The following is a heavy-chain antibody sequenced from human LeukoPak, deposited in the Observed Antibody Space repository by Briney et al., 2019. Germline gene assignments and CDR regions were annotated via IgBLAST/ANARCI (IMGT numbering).Heavy chain of an antibody. CDR1: GGSISSSSYY. J-gene: IGHJ6*02. CDR2: IYYSGST. Sequence: PSETLSLTCSVSGGSISSSSYYWSWIRQHPGKGLEWIGYIYYSGSTYYNPSLKSRVTISVDTSKNQFSLKLSSVTAADTAVYYCARDSTQYYYYGMDVWGQGTTVTVSS. V-gene: IGHV4-31*03. CDR3: ARDSTQYYYYGMDV.